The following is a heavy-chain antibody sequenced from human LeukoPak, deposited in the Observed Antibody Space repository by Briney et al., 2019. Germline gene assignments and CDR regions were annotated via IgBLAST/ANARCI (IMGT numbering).Heavy chain of an antibody. Sequence: NPSETLSLTCTVSGGSISSYYWSWIRQPPGKGLEWIGYIYYSGSTNYNPSLKSRVTISVDTSKNQFSLKLSSVTAADTAVYYCARGHYDFWSGYFSRVRDWFDPWGQGTLVTVSS. D-gene: IGHD3-3*01. J-gene: IGHJ5*02. CDR3: ARGHYDFWSGYFSRVRDWFDP. CDR1: GGSISSYY. V-gene: IGHV4-59*01. CDR2: IYYSGST.